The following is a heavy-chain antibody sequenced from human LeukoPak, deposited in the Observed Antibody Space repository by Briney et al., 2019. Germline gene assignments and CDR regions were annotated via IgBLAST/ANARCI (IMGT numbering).Heavy chain of an antibody. D-gene: IGHD5-12*01. Sequence: PGGSLRLSCAASGFTFSSYGMHWVRQAPGKGLEWVAVISYDGSNKYYADSVKGRFTISRDNSKNTLYLQMNSLRAEDTAVYYCAKDRRSGYDFDYWGQGTLVTVSS. J-gene: IGHJ4*02. CDR2: ISYDGSNK. CDR1: GFTFSSYG. CDR3: AKDRRSGYDFDY. V-gene: IGHV3-30*18.